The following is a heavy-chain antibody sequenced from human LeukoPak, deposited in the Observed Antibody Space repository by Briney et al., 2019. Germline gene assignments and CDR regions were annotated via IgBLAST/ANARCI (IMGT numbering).Heavy chain of an antibody. D-gene: IGHD3-10*01. CDR2: IGGSGATT. J-gene: IGHJ5*02. CDR1: GFSFSAYG. CDR3: AKGSGDYYYGSGSSGNWFDP. Sequence: PGGSLRLSCAASGFSFSAYGMNWVRQAPGKGLEWVSAIGGSGATTYYADSVRGRFTISRDNSKNTLYLQMNSLRAEDTAVYYCAKGSGDYYYGSGSSGNWFDPWGQGTLVTVSS. V-gene: IGHV3-23*01.